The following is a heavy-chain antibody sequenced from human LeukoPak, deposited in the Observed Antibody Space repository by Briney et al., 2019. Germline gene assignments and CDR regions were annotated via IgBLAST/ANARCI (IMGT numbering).Heavy chain of an antibody. Sequence: PSETLSLTFAVSGASISSGNYYWTWIRQPAGKGLELIGRMYTSGNTKYNPSLQSRVTMSLDTSRNQFSLKLNSVAAADTAVYYCARGTYSGYTYHYYIHVWGKGTTVTVSS. D-gene: IGHD5-12*01. J-gene: IGHJ6*03. CDR3: ARGTYSGYTYHYYIHV. V-gene: IGHV4-61*02. CDR1: GASISSGNYY. CDR2: MYTSGNT.